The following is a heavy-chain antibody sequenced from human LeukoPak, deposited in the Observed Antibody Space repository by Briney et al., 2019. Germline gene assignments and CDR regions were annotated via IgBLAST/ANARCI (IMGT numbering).Heavy chain of an antibody. V-gene: IGHV4-39*01. CDR1: GVSISSSNSY. J-gene: IGHJ4*02. D-gene: IGHD3/OR15-3a*01. CDR2: IYYSGNT. CDR3: ARQTGSGLFILP. Sequence: PSETLSLTCTVSGVSISSSNSYWGWIRQPPGKGLEWIGSIYYSGNTYYNASLKSQVSLSIDTSKNQFSLKLTSVTAADTAVYYCARQTGSGLFILPGGQGTLVTVSS.